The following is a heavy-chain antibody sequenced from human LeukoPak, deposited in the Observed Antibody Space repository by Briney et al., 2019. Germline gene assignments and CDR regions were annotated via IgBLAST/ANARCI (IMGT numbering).Heavy chain of an antibody. V-gene: IGHV3-74*01. CDR1: RFTFSRYW. D-gene: IGHD3-10*01. Sequence: GGSLRLSCAASRFTFSRYWMHWVRQAPGKGLVWVSRINSDGSYTDYADSVKGRFTISRDNAKDTLYLQMNSLRGEDTAVYYCARDITGNPSWGQGTLVTVSS. CDR3: ARDITGNPS. CDR2: INSDGSYT. J-gene: IGHJ4*02.